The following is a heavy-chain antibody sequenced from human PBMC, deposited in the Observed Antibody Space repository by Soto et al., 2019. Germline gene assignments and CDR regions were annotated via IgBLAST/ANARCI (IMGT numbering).Heavy chain of an antibody. V-gene: IGHV1-69*01. CDR3: ARYYEYQIREFAALDI. CDR1: GGAFSRYA. Sequence: QVLLVQSGAEVKKPGSSVKVSCKASGGAFSRYAISWVRQAPGQGLEWVGGIFPMYGTPVYAQKLQGRVTLTADEATTTAYMELSGLRYEDTAFYYCARYYEYQIREFAALDIWGQGTMVPVSS. D-gene: IGHD1-26*01. J-gene: IGHJ3*02. CDR2: IFPMYGTP.